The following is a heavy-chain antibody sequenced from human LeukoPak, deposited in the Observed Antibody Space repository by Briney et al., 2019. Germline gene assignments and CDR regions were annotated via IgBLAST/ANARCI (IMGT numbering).Heavy chain of an antibody. CDR2: IYSGGST. D-gene: IGHD3-10*01. CDR1: GFTVCSNY. V-gene: IGHV3-66*01. J-gene: IGHJ6*02. CDR3: ARDRVTMVRGVTPIGMDV. Sequence: PGGSLRLSCAASGFTVCSNYMSWVRQAPGKGLEWVSVIYSGGSTYYADSVKGRSTISRDNSKNTLYLQMDSLTAEDTAVYYWARDRVTMVRGVTPIGMDVGGQGTTVTVSS.